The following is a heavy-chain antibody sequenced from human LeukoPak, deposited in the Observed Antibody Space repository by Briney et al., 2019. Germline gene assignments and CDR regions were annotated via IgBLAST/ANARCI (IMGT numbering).Heavy chain of an antibody. Sequence: PLRLSCAASGFTFSSYAMSWVRQAPGKGLEWVSGISWNSGSIGYADSVKGRFTISRDNAKNSLYLQMNSLRAEDTALYYCAKALSGYDPFDYWGQGTLVTVSS. CDR2: ISWNSGSI. D-gene: IGHD5-12*01. J-gene: IGHJ4*02. V-gene: IGHV3-9*01. CDR3: AKALSGYDPFDY. CDR1: GFTFSSYA.